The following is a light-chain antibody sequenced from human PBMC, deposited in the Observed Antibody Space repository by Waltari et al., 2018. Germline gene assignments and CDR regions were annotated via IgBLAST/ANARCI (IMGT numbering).Light chain of an antibody. Sequence: QSALTHPASVSGSPEQSITLSSTATTHYVGAYNYFPWYQQYPGNAPKLMTYDVTKRPSGASNRFSGSKSGNTASLTISGLQAEDEADYYCSSYTSSSTWVFGGGTKLTVL. CDR1: THYVGAYNY. CDR2: DVT. CDR3: SSYTSSSTWV. V-gene: IGLV2-14*01. J-gene: IGLJ3*02.